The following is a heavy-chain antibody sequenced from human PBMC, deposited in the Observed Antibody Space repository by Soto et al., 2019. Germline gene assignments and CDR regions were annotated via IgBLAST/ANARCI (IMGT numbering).Heavy chain of an antibody. Sequence: PGGSLRLSCAAYGFTFSSYAMHWVRQAPGKGLEWVAVISYDGSNKYYADSVKGRFTISRDNSKNTLYLQMNSLRAEDTAVYYCAREYYDFWSGYYRYYYYGMDVWGQGTTVTVSS. J-gene: IGHJ6*02. CDR2: ISYDGSNK. CDR3: AREYYDFWSGYYRYYYYGMDV. V-gene: IGHV3-30-3*01. D-gene: IGHD3-3*01. CDR1: GFTFSSYA.